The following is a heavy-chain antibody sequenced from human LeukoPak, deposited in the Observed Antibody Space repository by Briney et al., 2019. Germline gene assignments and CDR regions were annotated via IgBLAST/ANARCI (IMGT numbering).Heavy chain of an antibody. CDR3: AKGQLWFGEFSYFDY. CDR1: GFTFSNYA. D-gene: IGHD3-10*01. J-gene: IGHJ4*02. V-gene: IGHV3-23*01. Sequence: PGGSLRLSCAASGFTFSNYAMSWVRQAPGKGLEWVSVISGSGGSTDYADSVKGRFSISRDNSKNTLYLQMNSLRAEDTAVYYCAKGQLWFGEFSYFDYWGQGTLVTVSS. CDR2: ISGSGGST.